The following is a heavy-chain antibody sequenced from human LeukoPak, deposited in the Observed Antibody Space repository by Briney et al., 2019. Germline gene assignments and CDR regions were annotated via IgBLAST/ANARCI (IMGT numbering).Heavy chain of an antibody. J-gene: IGHJ4*02. CDR1: AYTFTGYY. Sequence: ASVKVSCKASAYTFTGYYMHWVRQAPGQGLEWMGWMSPNSGNTGYAQKFQGRVTMTRNTSISAAYMELSSLRSEDTAVYYCARIGLRGVIISRPLDYWGQGTLVTVSS. V-gene: IGHV1-8*02. D-gene: IGHD3-16*02. CDR3: ARIGLRGVIISRPLDY. CDR2: MSPNSGNT.